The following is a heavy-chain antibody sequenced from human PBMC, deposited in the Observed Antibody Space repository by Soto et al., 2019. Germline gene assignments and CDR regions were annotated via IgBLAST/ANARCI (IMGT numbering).Heavy chain of an antibody. J-gene: IGHJ4*02. CDR3: ARASSGGIVVVHYYFDY. CDR2: ISSSSSYI. Sequence: EVQLVESGGGLVKPGGSLRLSCAASGFTFSSYSMNWVRQAPGKGLEWVSSISSSSSYIYYADSVKGRFTISRANAKNSLYLQINSLRAEDTAVYYWARASSGGIVVVHYYFDYWGQGTLVTVSS. V-gene: IGHV3-21*01. CDR1: GFTFSSYS. D-gene: IGHD2-15*01.